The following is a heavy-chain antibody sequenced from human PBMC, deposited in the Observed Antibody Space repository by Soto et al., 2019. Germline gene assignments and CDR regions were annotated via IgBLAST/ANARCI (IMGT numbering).Heavy chain of an antibody. V-gene: IGHV1-18*03. CDR2: ISAYNGNT. D-gene: IGHD1-7*01. J-gene: IGHJ6*03. CDR1: GYTFTSYG. Sequence: ASVKVYCKASGYTFTSYGISWVRQAPGQGLEWMGWISAYNGNTNYAQKLQGRVTMTTDTSTSTAYMEPRSLRSDDMAVYYCARETSYYYMDVWGKGTTVTVSS. CDR3: ARETSYYYMDV.